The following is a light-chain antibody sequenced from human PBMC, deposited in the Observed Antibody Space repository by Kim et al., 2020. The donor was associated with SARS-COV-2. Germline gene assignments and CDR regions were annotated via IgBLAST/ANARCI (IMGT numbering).Light chain of an antibody. CDR3: QSADSSGTIGV. Sequence: SYELTQPPSVSVSPGQTARITCSGDALPKQYAYWYQQKPGQAPVLVIYKDTERPSGIPERFSGSSSGTTVTLTISGVHAEDEADYYCQSADSSGTIGVFG. V-gene: IGLV3-25*03. CDR2: KDT. J-gene: IGLJ2*01. CDR1: ALPKQY.